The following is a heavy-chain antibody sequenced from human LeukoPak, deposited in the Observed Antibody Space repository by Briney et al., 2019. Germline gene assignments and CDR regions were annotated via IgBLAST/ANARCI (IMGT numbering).Heavy chain of an antibody. J-gene: IGHJ4*02. CDR1: GGSISSYY. CDR3: ARQTFGALYFDS. D-gene: IGHD3-10*01. V-gene: IGHV4-59*08. Sequence: SETLSLTCTVSGGSISSYYWSWIRQPPGKGLEWIGYIYYSRGTMYNPSLKSRVTISIDTSKSQLSLKVNSVTAADTAVYYCARQTFGALYFDSWGQGALVIVSS. CDR2: IYYSRGT.